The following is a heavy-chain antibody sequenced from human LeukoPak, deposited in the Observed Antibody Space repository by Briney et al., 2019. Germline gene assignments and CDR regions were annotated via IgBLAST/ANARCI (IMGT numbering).Heavy chain of an antibody. J-gene: IGHJ5*02. CDR3: AKDWTPHNRVYDCLDA. CDR2: IGSGADL. Sequence: PGGSLRLSCVGSGFAFGVHAMSWVRQAPGKGREWVATIGSGADLFYAESVKGRFTISRDDPRNTVWLQMNSLRAEDTALYYCAKDWTPHNRVYDCLDAWGQGTQVTVSS. CDR1: GFAFGVHA. D-gene: IGHD3-16*01. V-gene: IGHV3-23*01.